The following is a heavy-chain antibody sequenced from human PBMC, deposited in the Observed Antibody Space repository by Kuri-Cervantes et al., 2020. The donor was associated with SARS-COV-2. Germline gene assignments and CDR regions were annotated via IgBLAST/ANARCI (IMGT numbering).Heavy chain of an antibody. CDR2: ISGSGAST. V-gene: IGHV3-23*01. D-gene: IGHD2-15*01. J-gene: IGHJ4*02. Sequence: ASLKISSAASGFTFSSYGRNWVRPAPGKGLEWVSGISGSGASTYYADSVKGRFTISRDNPKNTLYLQMNSLRADDTALYYCAKETTIVVVVAVAHWGQGTLVTVSS. CDR3: AKETTIVVVVAVAH. CDR1: GFTFSSYG.